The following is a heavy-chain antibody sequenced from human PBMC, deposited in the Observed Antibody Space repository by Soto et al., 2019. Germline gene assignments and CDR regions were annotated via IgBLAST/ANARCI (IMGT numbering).Heavy chain of an antibody. V-gene: IGHV4-59*08. J-gene: IGHJ4*02. CDR1: YVSVTNFF. D-gene: IGHD4-17*01. Sequence: QVRLQESGPGLVKPSETLSLTCNVSYVSVTNFFWSWIRQPPGKGLEWIGFISYSGRTDSNPSLRSRVSISLDPSKNEFSLKLRSVTAPDTAVYYCARHYGDNDSGLDHWGQGTLVTVSS. CDR3: ARHYGDNDSGLDH. CDR2: ISYSGRT.